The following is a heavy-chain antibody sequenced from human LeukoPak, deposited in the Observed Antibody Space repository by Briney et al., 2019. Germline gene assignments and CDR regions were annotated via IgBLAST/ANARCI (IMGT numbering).Heavy chain of an antibody. CDR2: ISGSGGST. Sequence: PGGSLRLSCAASGFTFSSYAMSWVRQAQGKGMEWVSAISGSGGSTYYADSVKGRFTISRDTSKNTLYLQMNSLRAEDTAVYYCAKRYGSGQKRGAFDIWGQGTLVTVSS. V-gene: IGHV3-23*01. CDR3: AKRYGSGQKRGAFDI. D-gene: IGHD3-10*01. CDR1: GFTFSSYA. J-gene: IGHJ4*02.